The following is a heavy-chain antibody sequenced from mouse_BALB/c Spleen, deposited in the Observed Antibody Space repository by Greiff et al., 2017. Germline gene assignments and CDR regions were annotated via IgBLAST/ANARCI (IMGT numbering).Heavy chain of an antibody. D-gene: IGHD1-2*01. CDR2: ISSGGST. V-gene: IGHV5-6-5*01. CDR3: ARDYYGTAFAY. Sequence: EVKLMESGGGLVKPGGSLKLSCAASGFTFSSYAMSWVRQTPEKRLEWVASISSGGSTYYPDSVKGRFTISRDNARNILYLQMSSLRSEDTAMYYCARDYYGTAFAYWGQGTLVTVSA. CDR1: GFTFSSYA. J-gene: IGHJ3*01.